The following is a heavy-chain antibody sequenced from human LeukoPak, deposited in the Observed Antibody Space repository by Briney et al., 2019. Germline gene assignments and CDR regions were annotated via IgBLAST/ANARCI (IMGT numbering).Heavy chain of an antibody. CDR1: GGSFSSGSYY. Sequence: SETLSLTCTVSGGSFSSGSYYWSWIRQPPGKGLEWIGYIYYSGSTNYNPSLKSRVTISVDTSKNQFSLKLSSVTAADTAVYYCARGSSSSSWACDYWGQGTLVTVSS. D-gene: IGHD6-13*01. CDR3: ARGSSSSSWACDY. J-gene: IGHJ4*02. V-gene: IGHV4-61*01. CDR2: IYYSGST.